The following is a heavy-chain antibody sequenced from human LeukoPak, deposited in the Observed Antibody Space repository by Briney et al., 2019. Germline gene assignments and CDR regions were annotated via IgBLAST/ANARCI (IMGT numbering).Heavy chain of an antibody. J-gene: IGHJ4*02. CDR3: ARLLYSSSWYWDYFDY. CDR2: IYYSGST. D-gene: IGHD6-13*01. V-gene: IGHV4-39*01. CDR1: GGSISSSSYY. Sequence: SETLSLTCTVSGGSISSSSYYWGWIRQPPGKGLEWIGSIYYSGSTYYNPSLKSRVTTSVDTSKNQFSLKLSSVTAADTAVYYCARLLYSSSWYWDYFDYWGQGTLVTVSS.